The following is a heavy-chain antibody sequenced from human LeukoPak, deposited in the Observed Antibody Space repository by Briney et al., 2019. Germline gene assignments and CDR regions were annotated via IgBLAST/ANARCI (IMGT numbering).Heavy chain of an antibody. CDR2: ISYDGSSK. D-gene: IGHD6-19*01. CDR3: AREGIAVAGSFDY. CDR1: GFTFSSFG. V-gene: IGHV3-30*03. Sequence: GGSLRLSCAASGFTFSSFGMHWVRQAPGKGLEWVAGISYDGSSKYYADSVKGRFTISRDNAKNSLYLQMNSLRAEDTAVYYCAREGIAVAGSFDYWGQGTLVTVSS. J-gene: IGHJ4*02.